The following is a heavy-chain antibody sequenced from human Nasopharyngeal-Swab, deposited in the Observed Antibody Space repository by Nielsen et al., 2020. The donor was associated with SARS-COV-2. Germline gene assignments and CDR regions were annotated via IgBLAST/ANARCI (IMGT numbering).Heavy chain of an antibody. D-gene: IGHD3-10*01. CDR3: ARVGVRSDYGSYGRPGTIDY. CDR2: INHSGST. J-gene: IGHJ4*02. V-gene: IGHV4-34*01. Sequence: SQTLSLTCAVYGGSFSGYYLSWIRQPPGTGLEWIGEINHSGSTNYNPSLKSRVTTSVDTSKNQFSLKLSSVTAADTAVYYCARVGVRSDYGSYGRPGTIDYWGQGTLVTVSS. CDR1: GGSFSGYY.